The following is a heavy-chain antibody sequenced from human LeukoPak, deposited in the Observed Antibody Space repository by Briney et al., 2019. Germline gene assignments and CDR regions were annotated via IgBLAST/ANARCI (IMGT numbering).Heavy chain of an antibody. CDR2: ISGSGGST. CDR1: GFTFSSYA. CDR3: AKMVVQVVPAANDAFDI. D-gene: IGHD2-2*01. V-gene: IGHV3-23*01. J-gene: IGHJ3*02. Sequence: PGGSLRLSCVASGFTFSSYAMSWVRQAPGKGLEWVSAISGSGGSTYYADSVKGRFTISRDNSKNTLYLQMNSLRAEDTAVYYCAKMVVQVVPAANDAFDIWGQGTMVTVSS.